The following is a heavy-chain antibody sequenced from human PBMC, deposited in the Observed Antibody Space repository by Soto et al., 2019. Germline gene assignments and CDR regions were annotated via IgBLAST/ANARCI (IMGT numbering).Heavy chain of an antibody. CDR3: SSVAALSRGEY. V-gene: IGHV3-73*01. CDR2: IRSKANSYAT. Sequence: EVQLVESGGGLVQPGGSLKLSCATSGFSFSVSAMHWVRQASGKGLEWVGRIRSKANSYATTYGASVKDRFTISRDDSKNSAYLQMHSLKTDDTAVYYCSSVAALSRGEYWGQGTLVTVSS. D-gene: IGHD6-19*01. J-gene: IGHJ4*02. CDR1: GFSFSVSA.